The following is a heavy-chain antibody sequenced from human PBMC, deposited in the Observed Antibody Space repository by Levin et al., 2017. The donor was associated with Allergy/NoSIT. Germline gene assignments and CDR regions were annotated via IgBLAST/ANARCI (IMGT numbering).Heavy chain of an antibody. CDR2: INPRNGDT. V-gene: IGHV1-2*02. CDR1: GYTFIDYY. D-gene: IGHD6-19*01. Sequence: ASVKVSCKASGYTFIDYYMHWVRQAPGQEFEWMGWINPRNGDTSSAQNLQGRVIMTRDTSISTTYMELTSLRTDDTAVYYCGGSGFLTGWTYDYWGQGSLVIVSS. J-gene: IGHJ4*02. CDR3: GGSGFLTGWTYDY.